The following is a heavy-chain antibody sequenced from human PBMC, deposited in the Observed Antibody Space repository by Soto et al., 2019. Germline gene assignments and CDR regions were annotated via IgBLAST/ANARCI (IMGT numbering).Heavy chain of an antibody. V-gene: IGHV3-30*03. CDR2: ISYDGNNR. Sequence: ESGGGAVQPGRSLRLSCAASGFTLRSHVMHWVRQAPGKGLEWVAVISYDGNNRYYVESVKGRFTISRDNSKNTLYLEMNSLRTEDTAVYYAARTSSVHYGMDVWGQGTTVTVSS. CDR1: GFTLRSHV. D-gene: IGHD2-2*01. J-gene: IGHJ6*02. CDR3: ARTSSVHYGMDV.